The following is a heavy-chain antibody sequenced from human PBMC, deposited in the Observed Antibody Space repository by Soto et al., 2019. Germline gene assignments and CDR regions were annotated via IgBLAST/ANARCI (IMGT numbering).Heavy chain of an antibody. V-gene: IGHV1-2*02. CDR2: INPNSGGT. CDR3: AGAYIRDSPGIYYYYYGMDV. D-gene: IGHD1-20*01. Sequence: ASVKVSCKASGYTFTGYYMHWVRQAPGQGLEWMGWINPNSGGTNYAQKFQGRVTMTRDTSISTAYMELSRLRSDDTAVYYCAGAYIRDSPGIYYYYYGMDVWGQGTTVTVSS. CDR1: GYTFTGYY. J-gene: IGHJ6*02.